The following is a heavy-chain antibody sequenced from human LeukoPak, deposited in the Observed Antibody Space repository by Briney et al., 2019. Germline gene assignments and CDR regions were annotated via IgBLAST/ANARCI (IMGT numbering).Heavy chain of an antibody. CDR1: GGSFSGYY. J-gene: IGHJ5*02. V-gene: IGHV4-34*01. Sequence: TTSETLSLTCAVYGGSFSGYYWSWIRQPPGKGLKWIGEINHSGSTNYNPSLKSRVTISVDTSKNQFSLKLSSVTAADTAVYYCARGSIGYDFWSGYPNWFDPWGPGTLVTVSS. CDR3: ARGSIGYDFWSGYPNWFDP. CDR2: INHSGST. D-gene: IGHD3-3*01.